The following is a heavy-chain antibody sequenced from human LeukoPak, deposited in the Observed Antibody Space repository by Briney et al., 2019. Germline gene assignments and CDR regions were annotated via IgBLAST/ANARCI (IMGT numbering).Heavy chain of an antibody. J-gene: IGHJ4*02. Sequence: SQTLSLTCTVSGDSISSGAYYWSWIRQPPGKGLEWIGYFYGSGSASYNPSLKSRVTISVDRSSNQFSLKMSSVTAADTAVYYCARDVSQRRHFDYWGQGTLVTVSS. CDR3: ARDVSQRRHFDY. CDR1: GDSISSGAYY. CDR2: FYGSGSA. D-gene: IGHD1-1*01. V-gene: IGHV4-30-2*01.